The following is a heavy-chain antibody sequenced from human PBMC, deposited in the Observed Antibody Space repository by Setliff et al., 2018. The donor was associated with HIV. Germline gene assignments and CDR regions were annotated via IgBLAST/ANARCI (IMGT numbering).Heavy chain of an antibody. D-gene: IGHD3-10*01. J-gene: IGHJ4*02. CDR3: ARGSYTVRIDY. CDR2: IYSNGRT. Sequence: TLSLTCTVSGGSITSGSYYWSWIRQPAGKGLEWIGRIYSNGRTTHNPSLKSRVTITRDTSENQFSLRLSSVTAADTAVYYCARGSYTVRIDYWGQGTRVTVSS. V-gene: IGHV4-61*02. CDR1: GGSITSGSYY.